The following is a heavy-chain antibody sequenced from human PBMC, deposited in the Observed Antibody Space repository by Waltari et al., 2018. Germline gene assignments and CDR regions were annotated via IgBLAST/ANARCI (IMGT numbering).Heavy chain of an antibody. Sequence: QVQLVESGGGVVQPGRSLRLSCAASVFTFSSYGMHWVRQAPGKGLEWVAVIWYDGSNKYYADSVKGRFTISRDNSKNTLYLQMNSLRAEDTAMYYCARGGTMVRGVHDYWGQGTLVTVSS. CDR3: ARGGTMVRGVHDY. CDR1: VFTFSSYG. J-gene: IGHJ4*02. D-gene: IGHD3-10*01. CDR2: IWYDGSNK. V-gene: IGHV3-33*01.